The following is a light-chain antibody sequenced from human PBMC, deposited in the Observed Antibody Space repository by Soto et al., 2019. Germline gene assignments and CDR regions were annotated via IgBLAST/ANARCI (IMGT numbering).Light chain of an antibody. Sequence: EVVLTQSPGTLSLSPGESATLSCRASQSVTNNYFAWYQQKPGQAPRLLIFGSSDRATGIPDMFSGSGSGTDFTLTISKREPEDFAVYYCHQYGSSPPYTVGQGTKLEIK. V-gene: IGKV3-20*01. CDR1: QSVTNNY. CDR2: GSS. CDR3: HQYGSSPPYT. J-gene: IGKJ2*01.